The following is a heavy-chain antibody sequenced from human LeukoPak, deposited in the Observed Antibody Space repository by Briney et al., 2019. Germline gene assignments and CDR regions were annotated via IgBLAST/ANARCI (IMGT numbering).Heavy chain of an antibody. CDR1: GFTFSSYG. CDR2: ISYDGSNK. V-gene: IGHV3-30*18. Sequence: PGGSLRLSCAASGFTFSSYGMHWVRQAPGKGLEWVAVISYDGSNKYYADSVKGRFTISRDNSKNTLHLQMNSLRAEDTAVYYCAKEKGAAGTGEYFQHWGQGTLVTVSS. CDR3: AKEKGAAGTGEYFQH. J-gene: IGHJ1*01. D-gene: IGHD6-13*01.